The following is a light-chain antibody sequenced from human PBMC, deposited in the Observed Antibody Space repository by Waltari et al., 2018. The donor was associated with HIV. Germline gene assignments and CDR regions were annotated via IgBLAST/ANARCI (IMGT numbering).Light chain of an antibody. J-gene: IGKJ1*01. CDR2: AAS. CDR1: QGIGND. CDR3: LQDSIYPWT. Sequence: AIQMTQSPSYLSASVGDRVSITCRASQGIGNDLGWYQQKPGKAPNLLIFAASKLQDGVPSRFSGSGSGTDFTLTISSLQPEDFATYYCLQDSIYPWTFGQGTRVEVK. V-gene: IGKV1-6*01.